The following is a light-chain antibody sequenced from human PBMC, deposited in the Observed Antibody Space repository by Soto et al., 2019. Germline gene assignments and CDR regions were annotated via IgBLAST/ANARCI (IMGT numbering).Light chain of an antibody. CDR1: NIGSKS. Sequence: SYELTQPPSVSVAPGKTARITCGGNNIGSKSVHWYQQKPGQAPVLVIYYDSDRPSGIPERFSGSNSGNTATLTISRVEAGDEADYYCQVWDSSSDHPVFGGGTNSPS. V-gene: IGLV3-21*04. CDR3: QVWDSSSDHPV. CDR2: YDS. J-gene: IGLJ2*01.